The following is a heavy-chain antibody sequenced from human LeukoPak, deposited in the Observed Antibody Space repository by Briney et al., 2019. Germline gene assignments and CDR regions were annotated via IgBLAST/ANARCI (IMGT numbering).Heavy chain of an antibody. J-gene: IGHJ3*02. Sequence: QPGGSLRLSCAASGFTVSSNYMSWVRQAPGKGLEWVSVIYSGGSTYYADSVKGRFTISRDNSKNTLYFQMNSLRAGDTAVYYCARDAEGIDAFDIWGQGTMVTVSS. CDR1: GFTVSSNY. CDR2: IYSGGST. CDR3: ARDAEGIDAFDI. V-gene: IGHV3-66*01.